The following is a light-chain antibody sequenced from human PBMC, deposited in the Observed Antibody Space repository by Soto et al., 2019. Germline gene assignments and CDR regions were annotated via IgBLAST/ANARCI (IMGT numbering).Light chain of an antibody. V-gene: IGKV1-5*03. CDR2: KAS. CDR1: QSLDNW. CDR3: QQYNSYSVT. J-gene: IGKJ4*01. Sequence: DIQMTQSPSTLSASVGDRVTITCRASQSLDNWLAWYQQKPGTAPKLLIYKASNLDSGVPSRFSGSGSGTLFSLAISSLLPDDFPTYYYQQYNSYSVTFGGGTKVEIK.